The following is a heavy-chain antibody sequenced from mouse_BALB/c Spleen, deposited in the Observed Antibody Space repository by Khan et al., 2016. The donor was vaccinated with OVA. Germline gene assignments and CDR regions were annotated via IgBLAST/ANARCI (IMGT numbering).Heavy chain of an antibody. V-gene: IGHV3-2*02. CDR2: ISYSGNT. CDR3: ARIKGWDCDY. J-gene: IGHJ2*01. Sequence: EVQLVESGPGLVKPSQSLSLTCTVTGYSITNDYASNWIRHFPGNNLEWMGYISYSGNTKYTPSLKSRISFTRNTAKNQFFLQMNSMTVEYEDTDYCARIKGWDCDYWGQGTTLTVSS. CDR1: GYSITNDYA. D-gene: IGHD1-1*02.